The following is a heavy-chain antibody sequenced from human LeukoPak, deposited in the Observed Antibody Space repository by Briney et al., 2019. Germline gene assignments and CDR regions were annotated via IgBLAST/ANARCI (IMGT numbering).Heavy chain of an antibody. CDR3: ARSSSGWYYFDY. D-gene: IGHD6-19*01. V-gene: IGHV4-59*08. J-gene: IGHJ4*02. CDR1: GGSISSYY. Sequence: SETLSLTCTVSGGSISSYYWSWIRQPPGKGLEWIGYMYYSGSTNYNPSLKSRVTISLDTSKNQFSLKLSSVTAADTAVYYYARSSSGWYYFDYWGQGTLVTVSS. CDR2: MYYSGST.